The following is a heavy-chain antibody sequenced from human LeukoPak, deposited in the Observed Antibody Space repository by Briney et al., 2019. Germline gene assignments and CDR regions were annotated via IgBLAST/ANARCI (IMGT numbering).Heavy chain of an antibody. D-gene: IGHD6-19*01. V-gene: IGHV1-2*02. CDR3: ASTVAGLYYFDY. J-gene: IGHJ4*02. CDR1: GGTFSSYA. CDR2: IIPNSGGT. Sequence: ASVKVSCKASGGTFSSYAISWVRQAPGQGLEWMGGIIPNSGGTNYAQKFQGRVTMTRDTSISTAYMELSRLRSDDTAVYYCASTVAGLYYFDYWGQGTLVAVSS.